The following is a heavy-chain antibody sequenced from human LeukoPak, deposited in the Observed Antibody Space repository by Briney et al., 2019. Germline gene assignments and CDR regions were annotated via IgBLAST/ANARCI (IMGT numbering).Heavy chain of an antibody. Sequence: ASVKVTCKASGYTFTSYYMHWVRQAPGQGLEWMGIINPSGGSTSYAQKFQGRVTMTRDTSTSTVYMELSSLRSEDTAVYYCARYGLPRPTFDYWGQGTLVTVSS. CDR3: ARYGLPRPTFDY. CDR1: GYTFTSYY. CDR2: INPSGGST. D-gene: IGHD4-17*01. J-gene: IGHJ4*02. V-gene: IGHV1-46*01.